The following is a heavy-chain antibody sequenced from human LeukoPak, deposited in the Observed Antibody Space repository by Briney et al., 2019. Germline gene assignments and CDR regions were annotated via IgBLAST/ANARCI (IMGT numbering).Heavy chain of an antibody. CDR1: GGSFSGYY. CDR3: ARHRRFFPQRGPFDY. Sequence: PSETLSLTCAVYGGSFSGYYWSWIRQPPGKGLEWVGEINHSGSTNYNPSLKSRVTISVDTSKNQFSLKLSSVTAADTAVYYCARHRRFFPQRGPFDYWGQGTLVTVSS. J-gene: IGHJ4*02. CDR2: INHSGST. D-gene: IGHD3-3*01. V-gene: IGHV4-34*01.